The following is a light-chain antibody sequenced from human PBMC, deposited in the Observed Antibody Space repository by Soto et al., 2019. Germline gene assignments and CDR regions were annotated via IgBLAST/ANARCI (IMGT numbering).Light chain of an antibody. CDR2: EGT. Sequence: QSALTQLASVSGSPGQSITISCTGTSSDFGSYNLVSWYQQHPGKAPKLMIYEGTKRPSGVSNRFSGSKSDNTASLTISGLQAEDEADYYCCSYAGSSTFPYVFGTGTKVTVL. CDR3: CSYAGSSTFPYV. V-gene: IGLV2-23*03. CDR1: SSDFGSYNL. J-gene: IGLJ1*01.